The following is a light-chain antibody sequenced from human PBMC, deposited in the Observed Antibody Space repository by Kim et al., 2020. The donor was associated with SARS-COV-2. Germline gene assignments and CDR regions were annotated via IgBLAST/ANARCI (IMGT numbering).Light chain of an antibody. V-gene: IGKV3-15*01. Sequence: SVSPGEKAPLACRANQSVSTNVAWYQQKPGQAPRLLMYGTSTRATGIPGRFSGSGSGTEFTLTISSLQSEDFAVYYCQQYNNFRTFGQGTKVEIK. CDR3: QQYNNFRT. CDR1: QSVSTN. CDR2: GTS. J-gene: IGKJ1*01.